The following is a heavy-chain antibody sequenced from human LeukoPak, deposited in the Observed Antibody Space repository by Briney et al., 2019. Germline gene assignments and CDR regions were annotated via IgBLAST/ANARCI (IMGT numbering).Heavy chain of an antibody. J-gene: IGHJ3*02. CDR1: GLAFSSYD. V-gene: IGHV3-13*04. D-gene: IGHD3-10*01. Sequence: PGRSLRLSCAASGLAFSSYDMQWVRQATGKGLEWVSAIGTAGATYSPRSVKGRFNISRENGKNFLYVQMNSLRAGDMAVYYCARAYRGYYGSGSYYNDAFDIWGQGTMVTVSS. CDR3: ARAYRGYYGSGSYYNDAFDI. CDR2: IGTAGAT.